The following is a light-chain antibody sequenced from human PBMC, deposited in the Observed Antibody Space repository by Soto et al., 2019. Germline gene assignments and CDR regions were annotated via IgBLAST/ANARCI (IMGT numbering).Light chain of an antibody. CDR1: TGAVTSGHY. V-gene: IGLV7-46*01. J-gene: IGLJ2*01. CDR2: NTF. Sequence: QTVVTQEPSLTVSPGGTVTLTYASSTGAVTSGHYPYWFQQRPGQAPRTLIYNTFNKHSWTPARFSGSLLGGKAALTLSGAQPEDEADYYCLLSYGDLYVVFGGGTKLTVL. CDR3: LLSYGDLYVV.